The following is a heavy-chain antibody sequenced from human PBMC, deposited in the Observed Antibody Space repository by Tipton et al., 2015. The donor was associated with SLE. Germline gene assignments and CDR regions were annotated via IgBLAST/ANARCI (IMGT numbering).Heavy chain of an antibody. CDR3: ARDYYDTGGYPNWFDP. CDR2: IYSSGST. D-gene: IGHD3-22*01. V-gene: IGHV4-59*11. Sequence: TLSLTCTVSGGSISSHYWSWIRQPPGKGLDWIGYIYSSGSTNYSPSLKSRVTISVDTSKNHFSLKLTSVTAADTAVYYCARDYYDTGGYPNWFDPWGQGTLVTVSS. J-gene: IGHJ5*02. CDR1: GGSISSHY.